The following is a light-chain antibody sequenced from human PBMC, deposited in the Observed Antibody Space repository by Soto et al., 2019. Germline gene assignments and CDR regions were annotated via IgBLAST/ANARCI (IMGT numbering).Light chain of an antibody. CDR2: FDS. V-gene: IGLV3-21*01. CDR3: QVWESSSDHVV. CDR1: NFGTKS. J-gene: IGLJ3*02. Sequence: SYELTQPPSVLVAPGQTASVTCGGTNFGTKSVHWYQQKSGQAPVLVINFDSDRPSGIPARFSGSKSGDTATLTISTVEAGDEADYYCQVWESSSDHVVFGGGTKLTVL.